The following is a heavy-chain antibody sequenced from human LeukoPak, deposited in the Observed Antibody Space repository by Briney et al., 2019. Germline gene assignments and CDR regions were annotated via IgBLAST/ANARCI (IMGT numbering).Heavy chain of an antibody. CDR1: GLTFSNSA. D-gene: IGHD6-13*01. J-gene: IGHJ4*02. CDR2: ISVGSDVI. V-gene: IGHV3-23*01. CDR3: AKSHVSAATGTGRYFDY. Sequence: GGSLRLSCAVSGLTFSNSAMSWVRQAPGKGLEWVSAISVGSDVIYYADSVKGRFAISRDNSKHTVYLQMDSLRAEDTAVYYCAKSHVSAATGTGRYFDYWGQGTLVTVSS.